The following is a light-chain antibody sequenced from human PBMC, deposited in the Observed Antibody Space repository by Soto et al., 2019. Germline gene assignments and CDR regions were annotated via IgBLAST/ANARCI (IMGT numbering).Light chain of an antibody. CDR2: DAY. J-gene: IGKJ5*01. CDR1: QSVSSY. CDR3: QQSSNWPPR. Sequence: EFVLRQSQSTLSLSPWERANLSCRASQSVSSYLAWYKQTPGQDPRLLIYDAYNRATGIPARLSGSGSGTDLNINISRLETEDFEVYYCQQSSNWPPRVGQGTRLEIK. V-gene: IGKV3-11*01.